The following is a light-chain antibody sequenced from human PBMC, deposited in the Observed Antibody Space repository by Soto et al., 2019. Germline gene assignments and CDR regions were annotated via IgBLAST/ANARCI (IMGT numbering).Light chain of an antibody. V-gene: IGLV2-14*03. CDR3: TSYASSSTPVV. J-gene: IGLJ2*01. CDR2: DVT. Sequence: QSVLTQPASVSGSPGQSTTISCTGTSSDIGGYKYVSWYQHHPGTAPKLMIYDVTNRPSGVSNRFSGSKSGNTASLTISGLQAEDEGDYYCTSYASSSTPVVFGGGTKLTVL. CDR1: SSDIGGYKY.